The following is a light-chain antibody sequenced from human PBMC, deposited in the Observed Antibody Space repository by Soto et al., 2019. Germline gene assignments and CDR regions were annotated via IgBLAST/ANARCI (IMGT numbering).Light chain of an antibody. Sequence: DIQMTQSPSTLSASVGDRVTITCRASQSISSWLAWYQQKPGKAPKLLIYKASSLESGVPSRFSGSGSGTEFTLTISSLQTDDFATYCCQQYNSYSRTFGQGTKLEIK. CDR3: QQYNSYSRT. V-gene: IGKV1-5*03. J-gene: IGKJ2*02. CDR1: QSISSW. CDR2: KAS.